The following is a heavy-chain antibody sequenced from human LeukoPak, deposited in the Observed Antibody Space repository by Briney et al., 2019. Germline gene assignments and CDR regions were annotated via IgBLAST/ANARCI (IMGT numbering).Heavy chain of an antibody. CDR2: IYTSGSP. CDR3: ARRYYGSGSYDY. J-gene: IGHJ4*02. D-gene: IGHD3-10*01. V-gene: IGHV4-4*08. CDR1: GGSISSYY. Sequence: PSETLSLTCTVSGGSISSYYWSWIRQPPGKGLEWIGSIYTSGSPNYTPSLKSRVTISVDPSKNQFSLKLSSVTAADTAVYYCARRYYGSGSYDYWGQGTLVTVSS.